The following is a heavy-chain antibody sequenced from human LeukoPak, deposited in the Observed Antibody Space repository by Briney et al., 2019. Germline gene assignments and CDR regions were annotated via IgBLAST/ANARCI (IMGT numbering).Heavy chain of an antibody. CDR2: LHANGDEK. D-gene: IGHD3-10*01. Sequence: GGSLRLSCAASGFSLSGYWMSWVRQAPGKGLEWVAKLHANGDEKNFVGSVQGRFTASRDNAKNSLYLKMNSLGVEDTAVYFCAKRGIVIRAVIIIGFHKEAYYFDYWGQGILVTVSS. CDR3: AKRGIVIRAVIIIGFHKEAYYFDY. V-gene: IGHV3-7*03. CDR1: GFSLSGYW. J-gene: IGHJ4*02.